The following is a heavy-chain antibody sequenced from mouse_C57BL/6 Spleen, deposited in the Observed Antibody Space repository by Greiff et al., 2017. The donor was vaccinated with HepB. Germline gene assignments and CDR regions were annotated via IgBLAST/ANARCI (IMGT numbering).Heavy chain of an antibody. Sequence: EVKLMESGGGLVKPGGSLKLSCAASGFTFSDYGMHWVRQAPEKGLEWVAYISSGSSTIYYADTVKGRFTISRDNAKNTLFLQMTSLRSEDTAMYYCARPYYYGSRYCFDYWGQGTTLTVSS. V-gene: IGHV5-17*01. D-gene: IGHD1-1*01. J-gene: IGHJ2*01. CDR2: ISSGSSTI. CDR3: ARPYYYGSRYCFDY. CDR1: GFTFSDYG.